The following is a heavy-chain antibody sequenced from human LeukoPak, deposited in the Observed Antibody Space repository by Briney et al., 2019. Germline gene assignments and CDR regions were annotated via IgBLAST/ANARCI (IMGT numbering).Heavy chain of an antibody. J-gene: IGHJ4*02. V-gene: IGHV4-59*01. D-gene: IGHD6-6*01. CDR2: IYYSGST. Sequence: SETLSLTCTVSGGSISSYYWSWIRQPPGKGLEWIGYIYYSGSTNYNPSLKSRVTISVDTSKNQFSLKLSSVTAADTVVYYCATESSSGFDYWGQGTLVTVSS. CDR3: ATESSSGFDY. CDR1: GGSISSYY.